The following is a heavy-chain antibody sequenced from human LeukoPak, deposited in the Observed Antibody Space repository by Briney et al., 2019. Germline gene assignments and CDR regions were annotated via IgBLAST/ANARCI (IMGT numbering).Heavy chain of an antibody. CDR1: GYTFTSYD. Sequence: ASVKVSCKASGYTFTSYDINWVRQATGQGLEWMGWMNPNSGNTGYAQKFQGRVTMTRNTSISTAYMELSSLRSEDTAVYYCAKDRRGDYYYYMDVWGKGTTVTVSS. V-gene: IGHV1-8*01. CDR3: AKDRRGDYYYYMDV. CDR2: MNPNSGNT. J-gene: IGHJ6*03. D-gene: IGHD3-16*02.